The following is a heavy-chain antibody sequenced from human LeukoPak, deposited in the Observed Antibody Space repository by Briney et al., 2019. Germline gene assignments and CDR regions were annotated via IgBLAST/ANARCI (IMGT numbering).Heavy chain of an antibody. CDR1: GYTFTGYY. Sequence: ASVTVSCKASGYTFTGYYMHWVRQAPGQGLEWMGWINPNSGGTNYAQKFQGRVTMTRDTSISTAYMELSGLRSDDTAVYYCARGEALGRWLQQYYYYGMDVWGQGTTVTVSS. CDR3: ARGEALGRWLQQYYYYGMDV. V-gene: IGHV1-2*02. J-gene: IGHJ6*02. CDR2: INPNSGGT. D-gene: IGHD5-24*01.